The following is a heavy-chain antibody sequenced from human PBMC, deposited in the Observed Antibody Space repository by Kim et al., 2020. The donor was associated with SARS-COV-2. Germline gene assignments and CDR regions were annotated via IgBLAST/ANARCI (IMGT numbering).Heavy chain of an antibody. CDR3: ARDRVGATTFDY. J-gene: IGHJ4*02. V-gene: IGHV1-3*01. CDR1: GYTFTSYA. Sequence: ASVKVSCKASGYTFTSYAMHWVRQAPGQRLEWMGWINAGNGNTKYSQKFQGRVTITRDTSASTAYMELSSLRSEDTAVYYCARDRVGATTFDYWGQGTLVTVSS. CDR2: INAGNGNT. D-gene: IGHD1-26*01.